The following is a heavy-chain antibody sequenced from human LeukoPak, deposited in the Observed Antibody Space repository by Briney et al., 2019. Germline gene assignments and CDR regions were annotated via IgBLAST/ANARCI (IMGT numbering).Heavy chain of an antibody. CDR1: GGSFSGYY. D-gene: IGHD3-16*02. V-gene: IGHV4-34*01. CDR3: ARHANYDYVWGSYRYLRLGIDY. CDR2: INHSGST. Sequence: KASETLSLTCAVYGGSFSGYYWSWIRQPPGKGLEWIGEINHSGSTNYNPSLKSRVTISVDTSKNQFSLKLSSVTAADTAVYYCARHANYDYVWGSYRYLRLGIDYWGQGTLVTVSS. J-gene: IGHJ4*02.